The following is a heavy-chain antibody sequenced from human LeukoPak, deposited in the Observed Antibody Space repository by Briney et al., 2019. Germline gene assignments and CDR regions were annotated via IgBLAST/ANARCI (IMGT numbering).Heavy chain of an antibody. D-gene: IGHD2-15*01. J-gene: IGHJ6*02. CDR1: GGTFSSYA. Sequence: SVKVSCKASGGTFSSYAISWVRQAPGQGLEWMGGIIPIFGTANYAQKSQGRVTITADESTSTAYMELSSLRSEDTAVYYCARDRRRGGYYGMDVWGQGTTVTVSS. CDR2: IIPIFGTA. V-gene: IGHV1-69*13. CDR3: ARDRRRGGYYGMDV.